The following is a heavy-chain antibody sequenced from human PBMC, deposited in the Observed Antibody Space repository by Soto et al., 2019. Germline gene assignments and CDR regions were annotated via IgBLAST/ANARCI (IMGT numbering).Heavy chain of an antibody. V-gene: IGHV3-64D*06. J-gene: IGHJ5*02. Sequence: PGGSLRLFCSASGFTFSSYAMHWVRQAPGKGLEYVSAISSNGGSTYYADSVKGRFTISRDNSKNTLYLQMSSLRAEDTAVYYCVKDQYCSSTSCYNWFDPWGQGTLVTGSS. CDR1: GFTFSSYA. CDR2: ISSNGGST. D-gene: IGHD2-2*01. CDR3: VKDQYCSSTSCYNWFDP.